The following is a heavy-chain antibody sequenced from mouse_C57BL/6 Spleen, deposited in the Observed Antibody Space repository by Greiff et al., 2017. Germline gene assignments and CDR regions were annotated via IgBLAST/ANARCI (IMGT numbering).Heavy chain of an antibody. J-gene: IGHJ1*03. CDR1: GFTFSSYA. CDR3: ARDERGYDKYFDV. V-gene: IGHV5-4*01. Sequence: EVHLVESGGGLVKPGGSLKLSCAASGFTFSSYAMSWVRQTPEKRLEWVATISDGGSYTYYPDNVKGRFTISRDNAKNNLYLQMSHLKSEDTAMYYCARDERGYDKYFDVWGTGTTVTVSS. D-gene: IGHD2-2*01. CDR2: ISDGGSYT.